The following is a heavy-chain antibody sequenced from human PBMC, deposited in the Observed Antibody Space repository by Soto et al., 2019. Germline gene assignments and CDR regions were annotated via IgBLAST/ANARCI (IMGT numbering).Heavy chain of an antibody. D-gene: IGHD3-16*02. Sequence: QVQLVESGGGVVQPGRSLRLSCAASGFTFSSYGMHWVRQAPGQGLERVAVIWYDGSNKYYADSVKGRFTISRDNSKNTLYLQMNSLRAEDTAVYYCARGRDVWGSYRPNYYGMDVWGQVTTVTVSS. V-gene: IGHV3-33*01. J-gene: IGHJ6*02. CDR2: IWYDGSNK. CDR1: GFTFSSYG. CDR3: ARGRDVWGSYRPNYYGMDV.